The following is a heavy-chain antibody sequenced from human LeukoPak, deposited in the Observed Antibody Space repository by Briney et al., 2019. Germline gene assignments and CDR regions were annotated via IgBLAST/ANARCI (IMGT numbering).Heavy chain of an antibody. Sequence: PSETLSLTCTVSGGSISNYYWSWIRQPPGKGLEWIGYIYYSGSTNYNPSLKSRVTISVDTSKNQFSLKLSSVTAADTAVYYCARTLGANFFDYWGQGTLVTVSS. V-gene: IGHV4-59*01. CDR2: IYYSGST. CDR1: GGSISNYY. CDR3: ARTLGANFFDY. J-gene: IGHJ4*02.